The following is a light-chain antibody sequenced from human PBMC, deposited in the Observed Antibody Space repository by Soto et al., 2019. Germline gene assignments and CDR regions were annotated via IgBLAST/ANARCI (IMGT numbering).Light chain of an antibody. J-gene: IGLJ2*01. CDR1: SSDVGSYNL. Sequence: QSALTQPASVSGSPGQSITISCTGTSSDVGSYNLVSWYQQHPGKAPKLMIYEVSKRPSGVSNRFSGSKSGNTASLTISGLQAKDEADYYCCSYAGSSTFVVVFGGGTQLTVL. CDR3: CSYAGSSTFVVV. V-gene: IGLV2-23*02. CDR2: EVS.